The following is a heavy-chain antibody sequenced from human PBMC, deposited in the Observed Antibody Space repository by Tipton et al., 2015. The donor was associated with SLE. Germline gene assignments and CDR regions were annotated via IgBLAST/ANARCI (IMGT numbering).Heavy chain of an antibody. V-gene: IGHV4-31*03. J-gene: IGHJ5*02. CDR3: ARDLSYYGSARSWFDR. CDR1: GGSISSGNYY. Sequence: SLTCTVSGGSISSGNYYWNWIRQHPGKGLEWIGYIYYSGYTYYNPSLKSRVSISLDTSKNQFSLKLTSVTAADTAVYYCARDLSYYGSARSWFDRWGQGTLATVSS. CDR2: IYYSGYT. D-gene: IGHD3-10*01.